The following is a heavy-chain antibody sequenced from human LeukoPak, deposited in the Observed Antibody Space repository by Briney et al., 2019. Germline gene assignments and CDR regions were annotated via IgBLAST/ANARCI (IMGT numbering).Heavy chain of an antibody. D-gene: IGHD3-10*01. CDR3: AKGNRHRYDSGRDMGYYYYMDV. CDR2: IRYDGSNK. J-gene: IGHJ6*03. Sequence: GGSLRLSCAASGFTFSNYGMNWVRQAPGKGLEWVAFIRYDGSNKYYADSVKGRFTISRDNSKNTLYLQMNSLRAEDTAVYYCAKGNRHRYDSGRDMGYYYYMDVWGKGTTVTISS. CDR1: GFTFSNYG. V-gene: IGHV3-30*02.